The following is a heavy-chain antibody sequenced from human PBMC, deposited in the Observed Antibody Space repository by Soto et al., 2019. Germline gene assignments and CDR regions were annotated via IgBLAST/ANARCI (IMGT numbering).Heavy chain of an antibody. CDR1: GITFSHSW. Sequence: PGGSLRLSCVVSGITFSHSWLNWVRQAPGKGLEWVANIKEDGSAVYYVDSVQGRFTISRDNAKNSLYLQMNSLRAEDTAVYYCTTTRDYLTFDHWGQGLLVTV. D-gene: IGHD1-1*01. J-gene: IGHJ4*02. V-gene: IGHV3-7*01. CDR2: IKEDGSAV. CDR3: TTTRDYLTFDH.